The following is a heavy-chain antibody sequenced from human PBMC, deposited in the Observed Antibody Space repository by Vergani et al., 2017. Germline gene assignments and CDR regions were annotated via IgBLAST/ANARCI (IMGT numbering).Heavy chain of an antibody. V-gene: IGHV3-20*04. J-gene: IGHJ4*02. CDR3: ARRCSGNTYYCDD. CDR1: GFTFGDYD. D-gene: IGHD3-10*02. CDR2: VKWNGDSS. Sequence: EVQLVESGGGVVRPGGSLRLSCAASGFTFGDYDMNWVRQAPGKGLEWVSRVKWNGDSSVYADSVKGRFTISRDNAKNSLYLQMTSLRAEDTAFYYCARRCSGNTYYCDDWGQGALVTVSS.